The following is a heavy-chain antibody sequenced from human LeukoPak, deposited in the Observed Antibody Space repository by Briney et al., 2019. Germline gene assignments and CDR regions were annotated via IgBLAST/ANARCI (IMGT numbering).Heavy chain of an antibody. CDR1: GFIFFNSA. V-gene: IGHV3-23*01. D-gene: IGHD3-10*01. J-gene: IGHJ4*02. CDR3: ARGGHRSPFDY. CDR2: ISGFGEST. Sequence: AGSLTLSCAASGFIFFNSAMTWVRQAPGKGLEWVSTISGFGESTYHADSVKGRFTISREQFKSTLYLQMNSLRVEDTAIYYCARGGHRSPFDYWGQGALVTVSS.